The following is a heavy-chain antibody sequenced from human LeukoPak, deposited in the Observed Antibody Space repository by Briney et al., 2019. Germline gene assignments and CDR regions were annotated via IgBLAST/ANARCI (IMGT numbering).Heavy chain of an antibody. V-gene: IGHV4-59*12. J-gene: IGHJ3*02. CDR3: AKSGSYYFYAFDI. Sequence: SETLSLTCTVSGGSISSYYWSWIRQPPGKGLEWIGYIYYSGSTNYNSSLKSRVTISVDTSKNQFSLKLSSVTAADTAVYYCAKSGSYYFYAFDIWGQGTMVTVSS. CDR1: GGSISSYY. D-gene: IGHD1-26*01. CDR2: IYYSGST.